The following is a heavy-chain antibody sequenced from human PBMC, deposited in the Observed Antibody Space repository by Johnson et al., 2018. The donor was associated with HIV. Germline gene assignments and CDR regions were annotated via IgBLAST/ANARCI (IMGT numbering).Heavy chain of an antibody. V-gene: IGHV3-66*01. CDR3: SRSSTVVTPHDI. D-gene: IGHD4-23*01. J-gene: IGHJ3*02. CDR2: IFSGGIT. CDR1: GVTVGSNY. Sequence: EVQLVESGGGLVQPGRSLRLSCAASGVTVGSNYMSWVRQAPGKGLEWVSVIFSGGITYYADSVRGRFTISRDNSKNTLYLQMNSLRAEDTAMYYCSRSSTVVTPHDIWGQGTMVTVSS.